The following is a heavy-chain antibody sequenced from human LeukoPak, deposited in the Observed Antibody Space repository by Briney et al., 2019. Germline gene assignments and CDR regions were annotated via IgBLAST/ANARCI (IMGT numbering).Heavy chain of an antibody. V-gene: IGHV4-59*08. Sequence: SESLSLTCTVSGGSISSYYWSWIRQPPGKGLEWIGYIYYSGSTNYNPSLKSRVTISVDTSKNQFSLKLSSVTAADTAVYYCARSTRYYDILTGYYTTSNYYFDYWGQGTLVTVSS. CDR2: IYYSGST. J-gene: IGHJ4*02. CDR1: GGSISSYY. CDR3: ARSTRYYDILTGYYTTSNYYFDY. D-gene: IGHD3-9*01.